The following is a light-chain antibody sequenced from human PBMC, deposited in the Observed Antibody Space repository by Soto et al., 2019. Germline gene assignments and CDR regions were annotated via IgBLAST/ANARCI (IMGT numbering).Light chain of an antibody. J-gene: IGLJ1*01. Sequence: QLVLTQSPSASASLGASVKLTCTLSSGHSRNAIAWHQQQPEKGPRFLMKLNSDGSHSKGDGIPDRFSGSSSGAERSLTISSLQSEDEADYYCQTWGTGIHVFGTGTKVTVL. V-gene: IGLV4-69*01. CDR2: LNSDGSH. CDR1: SGHSRNA. CDR3: QTWGTGIHV.